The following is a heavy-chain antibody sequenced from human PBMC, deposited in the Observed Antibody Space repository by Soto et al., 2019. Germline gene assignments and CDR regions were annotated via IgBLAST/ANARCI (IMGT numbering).Heavy chain of an antibody. CDR1: GGTFSNYG. CDR3: AREQHDPYDASGYYFNWFDP. Sequence: EASVKVSCKASGGTFSNYGINWVRQAPGQGLEWMGGVIPLFGAANYAQKFQGRVTITADASTSMVYMQLSSLRSEDTAVYYCAREQHDPYDASGYYFNWFDPWGQGTPFTVSS. V-gene: IGHV1-69*13. D-gene: IGHD3-22*01. CDR2: VIPLFGAA. J-gene: IGHJ5*02.